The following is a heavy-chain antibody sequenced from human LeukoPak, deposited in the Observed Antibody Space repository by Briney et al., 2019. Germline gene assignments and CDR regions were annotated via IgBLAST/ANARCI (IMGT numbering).Heavy chain of an antibody. D-gene: IGHD3-22*01. CDR1: GYSFTSYW. CDR2: IYPGDSDT. CDR3: ARRARGDSSGYYSRYFDY. Sequence: GESLKISCKGSGYSFTSYWIGWVRQMPGKGLEWMGIIYPGDSDTRYSPSFQGQVTISADKSISTAYLQWSSLKASDTAMYYCARRARGDSSGYYSRYFDYWGQGTPVTVSS. V-gene: IGHV5-51*01. J-gene: IGHJ4*02.